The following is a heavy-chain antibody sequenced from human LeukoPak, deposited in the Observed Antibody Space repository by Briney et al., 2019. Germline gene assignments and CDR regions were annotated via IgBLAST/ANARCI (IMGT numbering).Heavy chain of an antibody. CDR2: IRHSGST. Sequence: PSGTLSLTCAVSGGSISTNNWWTWVRQPPGKGLEWIGEIRHSGSTDYNPSLKSRVTISPDKSKNQFSLTLTSVTAADTAVYFCARAPLSGTYYTDAFDIWGQGTMVTVSS. J-gene: IGHJ3*02. CDR3: ARAPLSGTYYTDAFDI. CDR1: GGSISTNNW. D-gene: IGHD1-26*01. V-gene: IGHV4-4*02.